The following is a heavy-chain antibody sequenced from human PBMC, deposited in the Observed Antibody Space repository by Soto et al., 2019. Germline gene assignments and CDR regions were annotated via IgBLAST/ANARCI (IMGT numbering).Heavy chain of an antibody. CDR2: INHSGST. CDR3: ARGGYCSSTRCYREYSGYDSGLDH. CDR1: GGSFSGYY. D-gene: IGHD2-2*01. Sequence: SETLSLTCAVYGGSFSGYYWSWIRQPPGKGLEWIGEINHSGSTNYNPSLKSRVTISVDTSKNQFSLKLSSVTAADTAVYYCARGGYCSSTRCYREYSGYDSGLDHWGQGTLVTV. J-gene: IGHJ5*02. V-gene: IGHV4-34*01.